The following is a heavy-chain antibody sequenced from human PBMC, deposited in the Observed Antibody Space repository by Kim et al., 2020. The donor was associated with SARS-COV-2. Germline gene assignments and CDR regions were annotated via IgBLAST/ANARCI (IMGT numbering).Heavy chain of an antibody. CDR3: ARLRSSWYGYFDY. CDR2: IYYSGST. Sequence: SETLSLTCTVSGGSISSSSYYWGWIRQPPGKGLEWIGSIYYSGSTYYNPSLKSRVTISVDTSKNQFSLKLSSVTAADTAVYYCARLRSSWYGYFDYWGQGTLVTVSS. J-gene: IGHJ4*02. CDR1: GGSISSSSYY. D-gene: IGHD6-13*01. V-gene: IGHV4-39*01.